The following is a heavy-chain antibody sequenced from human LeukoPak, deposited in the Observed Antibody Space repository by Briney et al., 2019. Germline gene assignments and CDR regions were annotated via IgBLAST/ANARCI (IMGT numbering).Heavy chain of an antibody. J-gene: IGHJ2*01. CDR1: GDSISSSSHY. CDR3: ARDLPEYSSGWYNSYWYFDL. Sequence: SETLSLTCTVSGDSISSSSHYWAWIRQAPGKGLEWIGSIYYRGSTYYNPSLKSRVTISIDTSKNQFSLKLSSVTAADTAVYYCARDLPEYSSGWYNSYWYFDLWGRGTLVTVSS. V-gene: IGHV4-39*07. D-gene: IGHD6-19*01. CDR2: IYYRGST.